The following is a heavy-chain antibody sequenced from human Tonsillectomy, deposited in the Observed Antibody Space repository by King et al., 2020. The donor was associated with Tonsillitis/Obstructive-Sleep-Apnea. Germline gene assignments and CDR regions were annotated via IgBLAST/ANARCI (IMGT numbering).Heavy chain of an antibody. V-gene: IGHV4-34*01. J-gene: IGHJ6*02. D-gene: IGHD4-11*01. Sequence: VQLQQWGAGLLKPSETLSLTCAVYGGSFSGYYWSWIRQPPGKGLEWMGEINHSGSTNYNPSLKSRVTISVDTSKNQFSLKLSSVTAADTAVYYCARGRNFMTTVTRVYYGMDVWGQGTTVTVSS. CDR3: ARGRNFMTTVTRVYYGMDV. CDR2: INHSGST. CDR1: GGSFSGYY.